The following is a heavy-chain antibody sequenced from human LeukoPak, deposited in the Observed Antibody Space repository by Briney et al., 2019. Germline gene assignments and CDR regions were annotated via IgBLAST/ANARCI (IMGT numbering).Heavy chain of an antibody. CDR1: GFSLSTSGMC. J-gene: IGHJ6*03. D-gene: IGHD2-2*01. CDR2: IDWDDDK. Sequence: SGPTLVNPTQTLTLTCTFSGFSLSTSGMCVSWIRQPPGKALEWLARIDWDDDKYYSTSLKTRLTISKDTSKNQVVLTMTNMDPVDTATYYCARIVVVPAVYYYMDVWGKGTTVTVSS. CDR3: ARIVVVPAVYYYMDV. V-gene: IGHV2-70*11.